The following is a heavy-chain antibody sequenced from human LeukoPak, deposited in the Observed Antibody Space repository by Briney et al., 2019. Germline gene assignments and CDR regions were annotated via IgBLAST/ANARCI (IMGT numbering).Heavy chain of an antibody. V-gene: IGHV1-2*02. CDR3: ARDLAVFDAFDI. D-gene: IGHD2-8*02. CDR1: GYTFTGYY. Sequence: GASVKVSCKASGYTFTGYYMHWVRQAPGQGLEWMGWINPNSGDTNYAQDFQGRVTMTRDTSISTAYTELSRLRYDDTAVYYCARDLAVFDAFDIWGQGTMVTVSS. J-gene: IGHJ3*02. CDR2: INPNSGDT.